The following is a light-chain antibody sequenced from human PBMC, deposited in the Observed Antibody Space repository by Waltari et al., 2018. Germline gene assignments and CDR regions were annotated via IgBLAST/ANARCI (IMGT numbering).Light chain of an antibody. Sequence: VLTQSPATLSLSPGERATLSCRASQSVGTYLAWYHQKPGQAPRLLISDASNRATGIPARFSGSGSGTDFTLTISSLEPGDSAVYYCQQRSDRPPLSCGQGTKLEIK. CDR2: DAS. CDR1: QSVGTY. CDR3: QQRSDRPPLS. V-gene: IGKV3-11*01. J-gene: IGKJ2*03.